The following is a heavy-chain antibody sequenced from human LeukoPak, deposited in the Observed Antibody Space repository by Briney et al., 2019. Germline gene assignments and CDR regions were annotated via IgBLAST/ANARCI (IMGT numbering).Heavy chain of an antibody. V-gene: IGHV1-24*01. D-gene: IGHD3-3*01. Sequence: ASVKVSCKISGHTLTELSMHWVRQAPGEGLEWMGGFDPEDGETIYAQKFQGRVTMTEDTSTDTAYMEVSSLRSEDTAVYYCAIGLDLIFGAINHWGQGTLVTVSS. CDR3: AIGLDLIFGAINH. J-gene: IGHJ5*02. CDR2: FDPEDGET. CDR1: GHTLTELS.